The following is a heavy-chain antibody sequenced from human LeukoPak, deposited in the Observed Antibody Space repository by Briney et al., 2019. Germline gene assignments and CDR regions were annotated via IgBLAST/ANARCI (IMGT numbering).Heavy chain of an antibody. CDR2: XXPEQGET. CDR3: ATDRLQGTSGLLGAFDI. CDR1: GYXVTEXX. D-gene: IGHD3-22*01. V-gene: IGHV1-24*01. Sequence: ASVXXXCXXXGYXVTEXXXHWVRXXPXXXXXXXXXXXPEQGETIYAQKFQGRVTMTEDTSTDTAYMELRSLRSEDTAVYYCATDRLQGTSGLLGAFDIWGQGTMVTVSS. J-gene: IGHJ3*02.